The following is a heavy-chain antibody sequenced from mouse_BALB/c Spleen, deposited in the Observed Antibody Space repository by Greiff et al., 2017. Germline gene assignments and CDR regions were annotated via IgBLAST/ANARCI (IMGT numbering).Heavy chain of an antibody. V-gene: IGHV5-6*01. CDR1: GFTFSSYG. J-gene: IGHJ4*01. CDR3: ARRYERYAMDY. Sequence: VQLKESGGGLVQPGGSRKLSCAASGFTFSSYGMSWVRQTPDKRLEWVATISSGGSFTYYPDSVKGRFTISRDNAKNTLYLQMSSLKSEDTAMYYCARRYERYAMDYWGQGTSVTVSS. CDR2: ISSGGSFT. D-gene: IGHD2-3*01.